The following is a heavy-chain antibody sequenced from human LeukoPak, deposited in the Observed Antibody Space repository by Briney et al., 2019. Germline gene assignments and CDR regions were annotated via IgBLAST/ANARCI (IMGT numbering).Heavy chain of an antibody. CDR1: GGSISSYY. Sequence: SETLSLACTVSGGSISSYYWSWIRQPAVKGLEWIGRIYTSGSTNYNPSLKSRVTMSVDTSKNQFSLKLSSVTAADTAVYYCARDYYDSSGRDAFDIWGQGTMVTVSS. CDR3: ARDYYDSSGRDAFDI. J-gene: IGHJ3*02. CDR2: IYTSGST. V-gene: IGHV4-4*07. D-gene: IGHD3-22*01.